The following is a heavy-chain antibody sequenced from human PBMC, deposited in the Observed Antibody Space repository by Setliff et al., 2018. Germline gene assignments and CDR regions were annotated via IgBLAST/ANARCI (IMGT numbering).Heavy chain of an antibody. CDR3: ARMSGFQYIDV. D-gene: IGHD3-3*01. J-gene: IGHJ6*03. CDR1: GGSFSGYY. V-gene: IGHV4-34*01. CDR2: INHSGST. Sequence: PSETLSLTCAVYGGSFSGYYWSWIRQPPGKGLEWIGEINHSGSTNYNPSLKSRVTISVDTSKNQFSLKLSSVTAADAAVHYCARMSGFQYIDVWDKGTTVTVS.